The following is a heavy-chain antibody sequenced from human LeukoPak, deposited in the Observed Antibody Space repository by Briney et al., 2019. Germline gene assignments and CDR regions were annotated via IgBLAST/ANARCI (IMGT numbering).Heavy chain of an antibody. CDR1: GFTFKLYW. CDR2: INDDGSDT. CDR3: VRGGPSTWS. Sequence: PGGSLRLSCAVSGFTFKLYWMHWVRQAPGKGPVWVSRINDDGSDTTHADSVKGRFTISRDDAKNMLFLQMNSLRAEDTAVYYCVRGGPSTWSWGQGTLVTVSS. D-gene: IGHD2-15*01. V-gene: IGHV3-74*01. J-gene: IGHJ5*02.